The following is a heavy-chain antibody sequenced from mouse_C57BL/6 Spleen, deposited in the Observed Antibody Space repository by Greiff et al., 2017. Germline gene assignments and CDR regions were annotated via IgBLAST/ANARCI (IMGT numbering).Heavy chain of an antibody. Sequence: VQLHQSGPGLVQPSQSLSITCTVSGFSLTSYGVHWVRQSPGKGLEWLGVIWSGGSTDYNAAFISRLSISKDNSKSQVFFKMNSLQADDTAIYYCARGNYLDYWGQGTTLTVSS. CDR1: GFSLTSYG. J-gene: IGHJ2*01. V-gene: IGHV2-2*01. CDR3: ARGNYLDY. CDR2: IWSGGST.